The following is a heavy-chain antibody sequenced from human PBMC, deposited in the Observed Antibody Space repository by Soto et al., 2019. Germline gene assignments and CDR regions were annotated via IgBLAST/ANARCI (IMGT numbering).Heavy chain of an antibody. CDR2: ISAYNGNT. J-gene: IGHJ5*02. D-gene: IGHD3-3*01. CDR3: ARADYYDFWSGYDP. Sequence: GASVKVSCKASGYTFTSYGMSWVRQAPGQGLEWMGWISAYNGNTNYAQKLQGRVTMTTDTSTSTAYMELRSLRSDDTAVYYCARADYYDFWSGYDPWGQGTLVTVSS. CDR1: GYTFTSYG. V-gene: IGHV1-18*01.